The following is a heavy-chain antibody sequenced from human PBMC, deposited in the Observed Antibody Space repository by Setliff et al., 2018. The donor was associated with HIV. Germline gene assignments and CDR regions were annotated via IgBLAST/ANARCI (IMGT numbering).Heavy chain of an antibody. CDR2: INHSGST. Sequence: ASETLSLTCTVSGGSISSGGYYWSWIRQHPGRGLEWIGEINHSGSTNYNPTLKSRVTISMDTSKNQFSLELSSVTAADTALYYCARTITTFGVIGRGGRMDVWGKGTTVTVSS. V-gene: IGHV4-31*03. CDR3: ARTITTFGVIGRGGRMDV. D-gene: IGHD3-3*01. CDR1: GGSISSGGYY. J-gene: IGHJ6*04.